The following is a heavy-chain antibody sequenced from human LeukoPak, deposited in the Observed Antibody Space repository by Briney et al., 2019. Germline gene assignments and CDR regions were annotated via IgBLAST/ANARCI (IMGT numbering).Heavy chain of an antibody. CDR2: IYYSGST. Sequence: SETLSLTCTASGGSISGFYWSWIRQPPGKGLEWIGYIYYSGSTNYNPSLKSRVTISVDTSKNQFSLKLTSVTAADTAVYFCARYNSGGSCFDYWGQGTRVTVSS. J-gene: IGHJ4*02. V-gene: IGHV4-59*01. CDR1: GGSISGFY. CDR3: ARYNSGGSCFDY. D-gene: IGHD2-15*01.